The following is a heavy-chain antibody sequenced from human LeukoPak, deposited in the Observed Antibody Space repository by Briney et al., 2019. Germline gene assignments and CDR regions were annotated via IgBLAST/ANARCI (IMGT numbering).Heavy chain of an antibody. D-gene: IGHD6-13*01. CDR2: ISGSGGST. V-gene: IGHV3-23*01. Sequence: PGGSLRLSCAASGFTFRGYAMSWVRQAPGKGLEWGSAISGSGGSTYYADSVKGRFTISRDNSKNTLYLQMNSLRAEDTAVYYCAKGEFSSSWSFYNYYYGMDVWGQGTTVTVSS. CDR1: GFTFRGYA. CDR3: AKGEFSSSWSFYNYYYGMDV. J-gene: IGHJ6*02.